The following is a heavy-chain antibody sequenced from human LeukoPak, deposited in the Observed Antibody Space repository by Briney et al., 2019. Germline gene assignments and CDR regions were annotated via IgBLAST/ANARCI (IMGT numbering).Heavy chain of an antibody. V-gene: IGHV3-30-3*01. CDR2: ISYDGSNK. CDR3: ARDGASARGLHDAFDI. Sequence: GGSLRLSCAASGFTFSSYAMHWVRQAPGKGLEWVAVISYDGSNKYYADSMKGRFTISRDNSKNTLYLQMNSLRAEDTAVYYCARDGASARGLHDAFDIWGQGTMVTVSS. J-gene: IGHJ3*02. D-gene: IGHD3-16*01. CDR1: GFTFSSYA.